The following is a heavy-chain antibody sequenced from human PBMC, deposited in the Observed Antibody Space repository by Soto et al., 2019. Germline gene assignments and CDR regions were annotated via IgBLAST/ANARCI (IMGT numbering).Heavy chain of an antibody. CDR2: IYYSGST. CDR1: GGSMSSYY. D-gene: IGHD3-10*01. Sequence: QVQLQESGPGLVKPSETLSLTCTVSGGSMSSYYWSWIRQPPGKGLEWIGYIYYSGSTIYNPSLKCRVTISVDTSKNQFSLKLSSVTAADTAVYYCARYGSGSSVWFDPWGQGTLVTVSS. J-gene: IGHJ5*02. V-gene: IGHV4-59*01. CDR3: ARYGSGSSVWFDP.